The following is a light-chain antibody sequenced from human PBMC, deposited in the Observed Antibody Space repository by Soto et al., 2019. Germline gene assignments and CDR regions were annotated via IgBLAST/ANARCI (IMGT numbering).Light chain of an antibody. CDR2: GAS. CDR1: QSISDT. V-gene: IGKV3-15*01. Sequence: EIVMTQSPATLSVSPGERATLSCRASQSISDTLAWYQQKPGQAPRLLIHGASTRATGFPARFSGSGSGTDFTLTISSLQSEDIAIYYCQQYNNWPWTFGQGTKVDIK. CDR3: QQYNNWPWT. J-gene: IGKJ1*01.